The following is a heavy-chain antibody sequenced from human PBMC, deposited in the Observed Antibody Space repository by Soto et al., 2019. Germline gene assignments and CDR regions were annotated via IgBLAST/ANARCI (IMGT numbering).Heavy chain of an antibody. J-gene: IGHJ3*02. D-gene: IGHD1-26*01. V-gene: IGHV3-21*01. Sequence: EVQLVESGGGLVKPGGSLRLSCAASGFTFSSYSMNWVRQAPGKGLEWVSSISSSSSYIYYADSVKGRFTISRDNAKNSLYLQMNSLRAEDTAVYYCARAPSPLGGSDAFDIWGQGTMVTVSS. CDR1: GFTFSSYS. CDR2: ISSSSSYI. CDR3: ARAPSPLGGSDAFDI.